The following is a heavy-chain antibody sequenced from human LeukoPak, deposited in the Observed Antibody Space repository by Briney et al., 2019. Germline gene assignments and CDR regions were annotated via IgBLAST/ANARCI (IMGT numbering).Heavy chain of an antibody. D-gene: IGHD3-3*01. J-gene: IGHJ3*02. V-gene: IGHV3-11*01. CDR3: ARDYYDFWSGYTDAFDI. CDR2: ISSSGSTI. CDR1: GFTFSDYY. Sequence: GSLRLSCAASGFTFSDYYMSWIRQAPGKGLEWVSYISSSGSTIYYADSVKGRFTISRDNAKNSLYLQMNGLRAEDTAVYYCARDYYDFWSGYTDAFDIWGQGTMVTVSS.